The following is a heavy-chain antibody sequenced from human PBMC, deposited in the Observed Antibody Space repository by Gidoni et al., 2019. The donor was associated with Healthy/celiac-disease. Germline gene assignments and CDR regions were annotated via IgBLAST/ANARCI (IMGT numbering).Heavy chain of an antibody. CDR1: GFTFRSYG. CDR3: AKGRSPYGSGSYHYGMDV. V-gene: IGHV3-30*18. D-gene: IGHD3-10*01. J-gene: IGHJ6*02. Sequence: QVQLVESGGGVVQPGRPLRLSCAASGFTFRSYGMHWVRQAPGKGLGRVAVISYDGSNKYYADSVKGRFTISRDNSKSTLYLQMNSLRAEDTAVYYCAKGRSPYGSGSYHYGMDVWGQGTTVTVSS. CDR2: ISYDGSNK.